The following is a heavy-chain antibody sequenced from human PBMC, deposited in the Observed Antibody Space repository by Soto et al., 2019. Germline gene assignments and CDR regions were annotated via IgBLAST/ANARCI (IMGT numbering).Heavy chain of an antibody. CDR2: IYYSGST. CDR3: ARSKFTMIPPAQFDY. CDR1: GGSISSYY. D-gene: IGHD3-22*01. Sequence: SETLSLTCTVSGGSISSYYWSWIRQPPGKGLEWIGYIYYSGSTNYNPSLKSRVTISVDTSKNQFSLKLSSVTAADTAVYYCARSKFTMIPPAQFDYWGQGTLVTVSS. J-gene: IGHJ4*02. V-gene: IGHV4-59*01.